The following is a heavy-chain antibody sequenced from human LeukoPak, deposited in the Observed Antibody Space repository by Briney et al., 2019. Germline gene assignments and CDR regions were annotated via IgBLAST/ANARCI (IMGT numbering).Heavy chain of an antibody. CDR3: ATGSGTYSPDY. D-gene: IGHD3-10*01. J-gene: IGHJ4*02. CDR1: GFTFSSYW. CDR2: INWDGGNT. V-gene: IGHV3-43*01. Sequence: GGSLRLSCAASGFTFSSYWMHWVRQGPGMGLEWVSLINWDGGNTYYADSVKGRFTISRDNSKNSLYLQMNNLRTEDTALYYCATGSGTYSPDYWGQGTLVTVSS.